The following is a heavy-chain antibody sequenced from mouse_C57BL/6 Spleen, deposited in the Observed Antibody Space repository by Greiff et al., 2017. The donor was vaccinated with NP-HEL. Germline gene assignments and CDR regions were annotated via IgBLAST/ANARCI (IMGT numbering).Heavy chain of an antibody. V-gene: IGHV1-64*01. CDR1: GYTFTSSW. CDR3: AREEGVLLLDY. J-gene: IGHJ2*01. Sequence: QVQLQQPGAELVKPGASVKLSCKASGYTFTSSWMHWVKQRPGQGLEWIGMLHPNSGSTHYIEQFTSQATLTVDQSSSTAYMQLSSLTSGDAAVYYCAREEGVLLLDYWGQGTTLTVSS. D-gene: IGHD1-1*01. CDR2: LHPNSGST.